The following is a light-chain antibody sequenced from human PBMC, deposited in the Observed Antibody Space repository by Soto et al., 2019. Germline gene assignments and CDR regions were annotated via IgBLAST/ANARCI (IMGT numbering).Light chain of an antibody. CDR2: KAS. J-gene: IGKJ1*01. CDR3: QQSKVYPWT. CDR1: QSVDNK. Sequence: DIHLLQSPSTLSASVGDRVTLTCRASQSVDNKLAWYQQKPGKAPTLLIYKASNLQSAVPSKFRGSGSGTEFTLTISSLQPEDFATYYCQQSKVYPWTFGQGTRVEIK. V-gene: IGKV1-5*03.